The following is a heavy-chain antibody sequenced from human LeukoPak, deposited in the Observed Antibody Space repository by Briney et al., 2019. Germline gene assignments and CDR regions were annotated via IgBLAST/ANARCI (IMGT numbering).Heavy chain of an antibody. J-gene: IGHJ5*02. Sequence: SVTVSCKASVGTFSSYAISWVRQAPGQGLEWMGGIIPIFGTANYAQKFQGRVTITADESTSTAYMELSSLRSEDTAVYYCARGQQWLVVWFDPWGQGTLVTVSS. V-gene: IGHV1-69*13. CDR1: VGTFSSYA. D-gene: IGHD6-19*01. CDR3: ARGQQWLVVWFDP. CDR2: IIPIFGTA.